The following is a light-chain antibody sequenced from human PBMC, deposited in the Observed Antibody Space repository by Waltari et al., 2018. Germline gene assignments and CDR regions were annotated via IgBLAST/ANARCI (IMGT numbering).Light chain of an antibody. V-gene: IGKV1-5*03. CDR1: QRITTW. Sequence: DIQMTQSPSTLSASVGDRVTITCRASQRITTWLAWYQQKPGRAPKLPIYKASTLQSGVPSRFSASGSGTEFTLTISSLQPDDFATYYCQQYHSFSRFAFGPGTKVHLK. J-gene: IGKJ3*01. CDR3: QQYHSFSRFA. CDR2: KAS.